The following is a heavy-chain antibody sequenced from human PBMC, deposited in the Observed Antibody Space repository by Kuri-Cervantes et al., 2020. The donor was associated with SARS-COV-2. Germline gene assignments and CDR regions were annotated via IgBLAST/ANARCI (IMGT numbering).Heavy chain of an antibody. CDR1: GASISSSSYY. V-gene: IGHV4-39*01. Sequence: GSLRLSRTVSGASISSSSYYWVWIRQPPGKGLEWIGTIYYTGRTYYNPALESRVTLSADTSKNQFSLKLSSVTAADTAVYYCARGAGYWDEYFQHWGQGTLVTVSS. CDR2: IYYTGRT. D-gene: IGHD2-15*01. J-gene: IGHJ1*01. CDR3: ARGAGYWDEYFQH.